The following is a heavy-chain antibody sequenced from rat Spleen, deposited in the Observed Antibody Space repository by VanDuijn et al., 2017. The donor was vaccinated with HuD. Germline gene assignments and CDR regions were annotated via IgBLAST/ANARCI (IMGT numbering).Heavy chain of an antibody. CDR2: INRGGST. CDR3: ARLHYGFDY. V-gene: IGHV3-3*01. Sequence: EVQLQESGPGLVKPSQSLSLTCSVTGYSITSRFRWNWIRKIPGNKLEWLGYINRGGSTNYNPSLKSRISITRDTSKNQFFLQVRSVTTEDTATYYCARLHYGFDYWGQGIMVTVSS. CDR1: GYSITSRFR. J-gene: IGHJ2*01. D-gene: IGHD1-3*01.